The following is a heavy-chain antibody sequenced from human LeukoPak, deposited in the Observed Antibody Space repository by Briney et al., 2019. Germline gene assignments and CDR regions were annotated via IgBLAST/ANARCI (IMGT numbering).Heavy chain of an antibody. CDR3: ARDRQLRYFDWLLPDY. CDR1: GFTFSSYA. D-gene: IGHD3-9*01. V-gene: IGHV3-30-3*01. CDR2: ISYDGSNK. J-gene: IGHJ4*02. Sequence: GGSLRLSCAASGFTFSSYAMHWVRQAPGKGLEWVAVISYDGSNKYYADSVKGRFTISRDNSKNTLYLQMDSLRAEDTAVYYCARDRQLRYFDWLLPDYWGQGTLVTVSS.